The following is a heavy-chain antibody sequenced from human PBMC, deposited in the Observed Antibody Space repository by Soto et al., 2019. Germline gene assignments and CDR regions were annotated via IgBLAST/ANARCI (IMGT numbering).Heavy chain of an antibody. J-gene: IGHJ4*02. V-gene: IGHV5-51*01. Sequence: PGESLKISCKGSGYSFTTYRIGWLRQMPGRGLEWMGIIYPGDSDTRYSPSFQGQVTISADKSISTAYLQWSSLKASDTAMYYCARPDCSGGSCYPYYFDYWGQGTLVTVS. CDR1: GYSFTTYR. D-gene: IGHD2-15*01. CDR2: IYPGDSDT. CDR3: ARPDCSGGSCYPYYFDY.